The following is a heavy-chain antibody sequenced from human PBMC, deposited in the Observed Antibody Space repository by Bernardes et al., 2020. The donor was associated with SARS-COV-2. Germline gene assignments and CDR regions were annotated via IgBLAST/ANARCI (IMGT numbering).Heavy chain of an antibody. CDR1: GYTLTALS. CDR2: FAPEDGET. CDR3: ATSGYHSQVLRYFDWDFDY. V-gene: IGHV1-24*01. D-gene: IGHD3-9*01. J-gene: IGHJ4*02. Sequence: ASVKVSCKVSGYTLTALSMHWVRQAPGQGLEWMGGFAPEDGETIYAQKFQGRVTMTEDTSTDTAYMELSSLRSEDTAVYYCATSGYHSQVLRYFDWDFDYWGQGTLVTVSS.